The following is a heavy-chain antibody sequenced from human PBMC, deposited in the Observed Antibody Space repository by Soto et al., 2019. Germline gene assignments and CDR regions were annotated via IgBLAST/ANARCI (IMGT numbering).Heavy chain of an antibody. V-gene: IGHV4-59*01. J-gene: IGHJ5*02. CDR3: ARSIQYSSSLVWFDP. CDR2: IYYSGST. Sequence: LSLTCTVSVGAISRYYLSCIRQPPGKGLEWIGYIYYSGSTNYNPSLKSRVTISVDTSKNQFSLKLSSVTAADTAVYYCARSIQYSSSLVWFDPWGQGTLVTVSS. CDR1: VGAISRYY. D-gene: IGHD6-13*01.